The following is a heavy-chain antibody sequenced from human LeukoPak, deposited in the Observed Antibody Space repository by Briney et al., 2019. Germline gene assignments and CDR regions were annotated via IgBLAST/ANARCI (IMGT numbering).Heavy chain of an antibody. J-gene: IGHJ6*02. CDR2: IYYSGST. CDR3: ARVSGGYYYGMDV. V-gene: IGHV4-59*08. D-gene: IGHD3-10*01. CDR1: GGSINSYY. Sequence: TSETLSLTCTVSGGSINSYYWSWIRQPPGKGLEWIGYIYYSGSTNYNPSLKSRVTISVDTSKNQFSLELSSVTAADTAVYYCARVSGGYYYGMDVWGQGTTVTVSS.